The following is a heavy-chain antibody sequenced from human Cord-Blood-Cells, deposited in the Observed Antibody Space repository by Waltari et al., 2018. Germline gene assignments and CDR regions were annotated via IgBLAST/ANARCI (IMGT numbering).Heavy chain of an antibody. CDR1: GDSVSSNSAA. D-gene: IGHD1-1*01. J-gene: IGHJ6*03. CDR3: ARGQHWNYYYYYYMDV. V-gene: IGHV6-1*01. Sequence: QVQLQQSGPGLVKPSQTLSLTCAISGDSVSSNSAAWNWIRQSPSRGLEWLGRTYYRSKWYKDYAVSLKSRITINPDPSKTQFSLQLNSVTPEDTAVYYCARGQHWNYYYYYYMDVWGKGTTVTVSS. CDR2: TYYRSKWYK.